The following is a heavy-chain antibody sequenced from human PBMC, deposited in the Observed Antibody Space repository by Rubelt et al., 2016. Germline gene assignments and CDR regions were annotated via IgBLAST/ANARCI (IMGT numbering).Heavy chain of an antibody. CDR1: GGSISSYY. D-gene: IGHD4-11*01. Sequence: QVQLQESGPGLVKPSETLSLTCTVSGGSISSYYWTWIRQPPGKGLEWIGYISYGGSTNYSPSIKRRVIISLDTSKNQFSLKLASVTAADTAVYYWARDSHDDYTYYYGMDVWGQGTTVTVSS. CDR2: ISYGGST. CDR3: ARDSHDDYTYYYGMDV. V-gene: IGHV4-59*01. J-gene: IGHJ6*02.